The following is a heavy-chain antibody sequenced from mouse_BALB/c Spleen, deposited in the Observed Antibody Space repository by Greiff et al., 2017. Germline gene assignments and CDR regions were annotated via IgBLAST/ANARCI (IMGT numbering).Heavy chain of an antibody. D-gene: IGHD2-4*01. Sequence: DVKLQESGPGLVKPSQSLSLTCTVTGYSITSDYAWNWIRQFPGNKLEWMGYISYSGSTSYNPSLKSRISITRDTSKNQFFLQLNSVTTEDTATYYCAHYDYDAAWFAYWGQGTLVTVSA. CDR2: ISYSGST. CDR1: GYSITSDYA. J-gene: IGHJ3*01. V-gene: IGHV3-2*02. CDR3: AHYDYDAAWFAY.